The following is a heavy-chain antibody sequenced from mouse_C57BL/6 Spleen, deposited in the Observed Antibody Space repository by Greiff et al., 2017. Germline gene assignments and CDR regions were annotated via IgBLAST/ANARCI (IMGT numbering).Heavy chain of an antibody. CDR2: INYDGSST. Sequence: EVQVVESEGGLVQPGSSMKLSCTASGFTFSDYYMAWVRQVPEKGLEWVANINYDGSSTYYLDSLKSRFIISRDNAKNILYLQMSSLKSEDTATYYCARGRGLRYAMDYWGQGTSVTVSS. CDR1: GFTFSDYY. V-gene: IGHV5-16*01. D-gene: IGHD1-3*01. J-gene: IGHJ4*01. CDR3: ARGRGLRYAMDY.